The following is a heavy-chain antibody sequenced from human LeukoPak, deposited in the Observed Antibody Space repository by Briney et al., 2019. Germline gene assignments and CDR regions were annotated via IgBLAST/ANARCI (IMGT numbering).Heavy chain of an antibody. Sequence: GGSLRLSCAASGFTFSSYAMSWVRQAPGKGLEWVSAISGSGGSTYYADSVKGRFTISRDNSKNTLYPQMNSLRAEDTAVYYCAKSDYYDSSGHTDYWGQGTLVTVSS. J-gene: IGHJ4*02. CDR2: ISGSGGST. CDR1: GFTFSSYA. CDR3: AKSDYYDSSGHTDY. V-gene: IGHV3-23*01. D-gene: IGHD3-22*01.